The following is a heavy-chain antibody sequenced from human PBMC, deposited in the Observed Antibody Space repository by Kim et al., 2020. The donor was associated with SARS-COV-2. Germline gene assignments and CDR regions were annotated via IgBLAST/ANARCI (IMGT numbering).Heavy chain of an antibody. Sequence: DTVNGRFTISRDNAKNSLYLQMNSLRAEDTAVYYCARGPLWFGEFHAFDIWGQGTMVTVSS. V-gene: IGHV3-11*01. J-gene: IGHJ3*02. CDR3: ARGPLWFGEFHAFDI. D-gene: IGHD3-10*01.